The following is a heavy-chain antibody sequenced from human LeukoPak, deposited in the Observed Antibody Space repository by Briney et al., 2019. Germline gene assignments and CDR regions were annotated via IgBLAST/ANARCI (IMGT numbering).Heavy chain of an antibody. CDR3: AKKYNTGLDP. D-gene: IGHD1-14*01. V-gene: IGHV3-74*01. CDR2: INHDGSST. Sequence: GGSLRLSCATSGFTFTTFWMHWVRQAPGKGLVWVSRINHDGSSTNYADSVKGRFTISRDNSKNTLYLQMNSLRAEDTAVYYCAKKYNTGLDPWGQGTLVTVSS. CDR1: GFTFTTFW. J-gene: IGHJ5*02.